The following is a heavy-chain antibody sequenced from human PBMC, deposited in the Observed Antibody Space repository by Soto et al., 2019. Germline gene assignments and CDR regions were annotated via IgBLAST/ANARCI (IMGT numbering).Heavy chain of an antibody. D-gene: IGHD3-9*01. J-gene: IGHJ4*02. CDR3: TRDSPNYDILTGYSQYFDY. CDR2: IRSKAYGGTT. Sequence: PGGSLRLCCTASGFTFGDYAMSWFRQAPGKGLEWVGFIRSKAYGGTTEYAASVKGRFTISRDDSKSIAYLQMNSLKTEDTAVYYCTRDSPNYDILTGYSQYFDYWGQGTLVTVSS. V-gene: IGHV3-49*03. CDR1: GFTFGDYA.